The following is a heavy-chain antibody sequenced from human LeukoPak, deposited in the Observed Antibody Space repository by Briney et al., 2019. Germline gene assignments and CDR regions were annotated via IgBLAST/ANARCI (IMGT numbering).Heavy chain of an antibody. V-gene: IGHV4-59*01. J-gene: IGHJ5*02. CDR1: GGSISSYY. Sequence: PSGTLSLTCTVSGGSISSYYWSWIRQPPGKGLEWIGYIYYSGSTNYNPSLKSRVTISVDTSKNQFSLKLSSVTAADTAVYYCARDSYCSSTSCQGNWFDPWGQGTLVTVSS. CDR3: ARDSYCSSTSCQGNWFDP. D-gene: IGHD2-2*01. CDR2: IYYSGST.